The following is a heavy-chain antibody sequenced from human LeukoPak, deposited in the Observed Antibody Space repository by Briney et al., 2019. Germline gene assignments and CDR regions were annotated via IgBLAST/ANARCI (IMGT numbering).Heavy chain of an antibody. Sequence: ETLSLTCTVSGGSISSYYWSWIRQPPGKGLEWIGYIYYSGSINYNPSLKSRVTISVDTSKNQFSLKLSSVTAADTAVYYCARHLELAADGPFDYWGQGTLVTVSS. CDR1: GGSISSYY. V-gene: IGHV4-59*08. CDR2: IYYSGSI. J-gene: IGHJ4*02. D-gene: IGHD6-13*01. CDR3: ARHLELAADGPFDY.